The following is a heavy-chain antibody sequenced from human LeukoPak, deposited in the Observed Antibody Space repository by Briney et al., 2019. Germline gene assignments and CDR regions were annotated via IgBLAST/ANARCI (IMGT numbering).Heavy chain of an antibody. J-gene: IGHJ4*02. V-gene: IGHV3-23*01. D-gene: IGHD3-9*01. Sequence: PGGSLRLSCSASGFTFSSYAMHWVRQAPGKGLEWVSAISGSGGSTYYADSVKGRFTISRDNSKNTLYLQMNSLRAEDTAVYYCAKVLGGSDILTGYYNYWGQGTLVTVSS. CDR1: GFTFSSYA. CDR2: ISGSGGST. CDR3: AKVLGGSDILTGYYNY.